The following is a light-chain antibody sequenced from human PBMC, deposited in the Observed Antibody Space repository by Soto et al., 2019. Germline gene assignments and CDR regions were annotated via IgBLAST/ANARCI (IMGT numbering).Light chain of an antibody. CDR1: SNDIGDYNF. J-gene: IGLJ3*02. CDR2: EVN. CDR3: SSYTNTDTLV. V-gene: IGLV2-14*01. Sequence: QYVLTQPASVSGSPGQSITISCTGTSNDIGDYNFVSWYQHHPGKAPKLMIFEVNNRPSGVSLRFSGSKSGNTASLTISGLQAEDEADYYCSSYTNTDTLVFGGGTKLTVL.